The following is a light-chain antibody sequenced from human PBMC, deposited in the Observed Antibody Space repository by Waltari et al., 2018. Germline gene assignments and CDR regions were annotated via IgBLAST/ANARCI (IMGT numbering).Light chain of an antibody. CDR3: QQGSIWPLT. V-gene: IGKV3-11*01. J-gene: IGKJ4*01. CDR1: ESIATH. Sequence: EIVLTQSPATLSLSPGDRATLSCRASESIATHLAWFRQKPGQPPRLLIYDASTRATGIPARFSGSGFWTDFTLTISSLDPEDFAVYYCQQGSIWPLTFGGGTKVEIK. CDR2: DAS.